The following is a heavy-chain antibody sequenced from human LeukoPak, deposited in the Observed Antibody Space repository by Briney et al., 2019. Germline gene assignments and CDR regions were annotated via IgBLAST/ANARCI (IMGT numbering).Heavy chain of an antibody. D-gene: IGHD4-17*01. V-gene: IGHV3-7*01. CDR3: ARVSTVTTGDFDY. J-gene: IGHJ4*02. CDR2: IKQDGSEK. CDR1: GFTFSSYW. Sequence: PGGSLRLSCAASGFTFSSYWMSWVRQAPGKGLEWVANIKQDGSEKYYADSVKGRFTISRDNAKNSLYMQMNSLRAEDTAVYYCARVSTVTTGDFDYWGQGTLVTVSS.